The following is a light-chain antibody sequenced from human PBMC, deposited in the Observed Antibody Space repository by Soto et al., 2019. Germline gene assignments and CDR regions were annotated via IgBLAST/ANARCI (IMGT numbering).Light chain of an antibody. CDR1: SSDVGYYDF. Sequence: QSVLTQPASVSGSPGQSITISCTGTSSDVGYYDFVSWYQQHPGKAPKLIIYEVSNRPSGVPDRFSASKSGNTASLTISGLQAEDEADYHCSSYAGSTAFYVFGTGTKV. CDR3: SSYAGSTAFYV. V-gene: IGLV2-14*01. J-gene: IGLJ1*01. CDR2: EVS.